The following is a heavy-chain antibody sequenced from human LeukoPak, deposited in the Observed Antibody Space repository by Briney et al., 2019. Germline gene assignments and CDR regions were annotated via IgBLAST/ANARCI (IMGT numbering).Heavy chain of an antibody. J-gene: IGHJ4*02. V-gene: IGHV3-21*01. CDR2: ISSSSSYI. CDR3: AGPLGQAMIDNY. D-gene: IGHD3-22*01. CDR1: GFTFSSYS. Sequence: GGSLRLSCAASGFTFSSYSMNWVRQAPGKGLEWVSSISSSSSYIYYADSVKGRFTISRDNAKNSLYLQMNSLRAEDTAVYYCAGPLGQAMIDNYWGQGTLVTVSS.